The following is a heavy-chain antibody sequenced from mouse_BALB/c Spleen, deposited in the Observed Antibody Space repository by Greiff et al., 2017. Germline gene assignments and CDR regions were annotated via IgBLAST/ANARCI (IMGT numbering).Heavy chain of an antibody. CDR1: GFTFSSYT. J-gene: IGHJ3*01. D-gene: IGHD4-1*01. CDR3: ARQLTGWFAY. V-gene: IGHV5-12-2*01. Sequence: EVMLVESGGGLVKPGGSLKLSCAASGFTFSSYTMSWVRQTPEKRLEWVAYISNGGGSTYYPDTVKGRFTISRDNAKNTLYLQMSSLKSEDTAMYYCARQLTGWFAYWGQGTLVTVSA. CDR2: ISNGGGST.